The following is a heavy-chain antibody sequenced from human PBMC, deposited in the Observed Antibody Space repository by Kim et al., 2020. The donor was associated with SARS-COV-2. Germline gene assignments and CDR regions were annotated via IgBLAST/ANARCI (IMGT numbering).Heavy chain of an antibody. Sequence: ASVKVSCKASGYTFTSYAMNWVRQAPGQGLEWMGWINTNTGNPTYAQGFTGRFVFSLDTSVSTAYLQISSLKAEDTAVYYCARGNIWFGELGGDWFDPWGQGTLVTVSS. CDR3: ARGNIWFGELGGDWFDP. J-gene: IGHJ5*02. CDR2: INTNTGNP. D-gene: IGHD3-10*01. CDR1: GYTFTSYA. V-gene: IGHV7-4-1*02.